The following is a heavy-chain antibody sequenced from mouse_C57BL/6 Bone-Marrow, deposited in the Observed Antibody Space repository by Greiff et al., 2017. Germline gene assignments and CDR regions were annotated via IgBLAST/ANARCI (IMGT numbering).Heavy chain of an antibody. CDR3: ARSFYYCNFY. J-gene: IGHJ2*01. CDR1: GYTFTGYW. D-gene: IGHD2-1*01. CDR2: IYPSDSET. V-gene: IGHV1-61*01. Sequence: QVQLQQPGAELVRPGSSVKLSCKASGYTFTGYWMDWVKQRPGQGLEWIGNIYPSDSETHYNQKFKDKATLTVEKSSSTAYMQLSSLTSDDSAVDYCARSFYYCNFYWGQGTTLTVSS.